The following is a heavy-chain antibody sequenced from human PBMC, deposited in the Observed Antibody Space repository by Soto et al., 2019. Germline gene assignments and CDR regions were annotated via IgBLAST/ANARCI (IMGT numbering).Heavy chain of an antibody. D-gene: IGHD3-10*01. CDR3: VGGQYIFQY. Sequence: QVQLVESGGGVVQPGRSLRLSCAASGFTFTTYGMHWVREGPGKGLEWVAVISYDGSNKYYADSVKGRFTISRDNSKNSLYLQMNSLSPEDTALYDCVGGQYIFQYRGQVNLVTVSP. CDR2: ISYDGSNK. J-gene: IGHJ4*02. CDR1: GFTFTTYG. V-gene: IGHV3-30*03.